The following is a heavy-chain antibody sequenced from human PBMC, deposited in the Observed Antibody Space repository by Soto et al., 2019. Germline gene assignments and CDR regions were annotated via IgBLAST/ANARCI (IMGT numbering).Heavy chain of an antibody. V-gene: IGHV3-11*06. CDR2: SSNSGSFT. Sequence: PGGSLRLSCAASGFTFSDHYMSWIRQAPGKGLEWIGYSSNSGSFTRYADSVKGRFSISRDNAKNSLYLQINSLRVDDTAIYYCVTSSDHYTLLIFWGQGAPLTVTS. CDR1: GFTFSDHY. CDR3: VTSSDHYTLLIF. J-gene: IGHJ4*01. D-gene: IGHD4-4*01.